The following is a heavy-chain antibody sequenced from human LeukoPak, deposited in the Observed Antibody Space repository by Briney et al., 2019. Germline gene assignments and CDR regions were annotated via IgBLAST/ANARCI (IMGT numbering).Heavy chain of an antibody. CDR1: GYTFTSYD. CDR3: ARASRQVKGYDSAGYYYFSY. Sequence: ASVNVSCKASGYTFTSYDINWVRQATGQGLEWMGWMNPGSGNTGLAQKFQGRVTMTSNTSTSTAYMELSSLRSEDTAVYFCARASRQVKGYDSAGYYYFSYWGQGAVVTVSS. V-gene: IGHV1-8*01. D-gene: IGHD3-22*01. J-gene: IGHJ4*02. CDR2: MNPGSGNT.